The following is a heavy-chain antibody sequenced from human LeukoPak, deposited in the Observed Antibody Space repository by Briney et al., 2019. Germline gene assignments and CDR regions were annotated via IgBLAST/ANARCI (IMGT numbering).Heavy chain of an antibody. V-gene: IGHV1-18*01. J-gene: IGHJ3*02. CDR3: AREGDAFDI. Sequence: GASVKVSCKAFGYTFMNYGITRVRQAPGQGLEWMGWIANYNGNTNYAQKFQGRVIVTTDISTNTAYMELRSLRSDDTAVYYCAREGDAFDIWGQGTMVIVSS. CDR2: IANYNGNT. CDR1: GYTFMNYG.